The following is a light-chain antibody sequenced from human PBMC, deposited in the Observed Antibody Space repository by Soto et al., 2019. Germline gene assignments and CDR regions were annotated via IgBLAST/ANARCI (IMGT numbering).Light chain of an antibody. CDR2: DVN. CDR3: CSYTRSTTYV. Sequence: QSALTQPASVSGSPGQSITISCTGTSRDVGAYNYVSWYQQHPGKAPKLMIFDVNNRPSGIPNRFSGSKSGNTASLTISGLQAEDEADYYCCSYTRSTTYVFGTGTKLTVL. J-gene: IGLJ1*01. V-gene: IGLV2-14*01. CDR1: SRDVGAYNY.